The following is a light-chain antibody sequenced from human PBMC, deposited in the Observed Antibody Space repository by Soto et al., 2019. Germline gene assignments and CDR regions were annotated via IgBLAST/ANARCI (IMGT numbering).Light chain of an antibody. V-gene: IGKV1-8*01. CDR1: QGISSY. CDR2: AAS. CDR3: QQYDSDLGT. J-gene: IGKJ1*01. Sequence: AIRMTQSPSSFSASTGDRVTITCRASQGISSYLAWYQQKPGKAPKLLIYAASTLQSGVPSRFSGSGSGTDFTLTISCLQSEDFATYYCQQYDSDLGTFGQGTKVEIK.